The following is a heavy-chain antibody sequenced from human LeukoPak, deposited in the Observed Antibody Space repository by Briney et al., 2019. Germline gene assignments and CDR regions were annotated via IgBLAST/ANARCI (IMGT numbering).Heavy chain of an antibody. CDR2: ITPIFGTA. CDR1: GGTFSSYD. Sequence: ASVKVSCKASGGTFSSYDISWVRQAPGQGLEWMGGITPIFGTAKYAQKFQGRVTITAVESMSTAYTELSSLRSEDTAVYYCATSSTYGDYGFDYWGQGTLVTVSS. V-gene: IGHV1-69*13. J-gene: IGHJ4*02. CDR3: ATSSTYGDYGFDY. D-gene: IGHD4-17*01.